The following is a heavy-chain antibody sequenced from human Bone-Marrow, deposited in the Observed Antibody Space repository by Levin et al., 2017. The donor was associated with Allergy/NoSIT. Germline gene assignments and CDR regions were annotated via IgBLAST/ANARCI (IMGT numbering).Heavy chain of an antibody. V-gene: IGHV3-15*01. D-gene: IGHD4-11*01. Sequence: PGGSLRLSCEDSGFTFSNVWMNWVRQAPGKGLEWVGRIKSNTAGGTTDYAAPVKGRFTISRDDSKNTLYLQMDSLKTEDTAVYYCSKLNTVNAFDMWGQGTMVTVSS. J-gene: IGHJ3*02. CDR3: SKLNTVNAFDM. CDR2: IKSNTAGGTT. CDR1: GFTFSNVW.